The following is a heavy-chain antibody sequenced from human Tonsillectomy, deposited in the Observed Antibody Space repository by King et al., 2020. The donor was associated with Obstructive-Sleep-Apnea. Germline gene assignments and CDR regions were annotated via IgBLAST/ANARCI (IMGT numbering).Heavy chain of an antibody. CDR1: EFTFTNAW. J-gene: IGHJ1*01. D-gene: IGHD6-19*01. V-gene: IGHV3-15*01. Sequence: VQLVESGGGFVKPGGSLRLSCAASEFTFTNAWMSWVRQAPGKGLEWVGRIKSKTDGGTTDYAAPVKGRFTISRDDSKNTLYLQINSLKTDDTAMYYCITDPYSSGLLRKNFQHWGQGTLVTVSS. CDR2: IKSKTDGGTT. CDR3: ITDPYSSGLLRKNFQH.